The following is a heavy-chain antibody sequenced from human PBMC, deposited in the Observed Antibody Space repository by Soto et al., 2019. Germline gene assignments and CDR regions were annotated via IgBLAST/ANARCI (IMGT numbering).Heavy chain of an antibody. D-gene: IGHD3-10*01. V-gene: IGHV3-23*01. J-gene: IGHJ4*02. CDR1: GFTFNSYA. Sequence: EVQLLESGGGLVQPGGSLRLSCGGSGFTFNSYAMTWVRQAPGKGLEWVSGISGSGGTTYYANSVKGRFTISRDQSKNTMNLQKNSLRAEDTAIYYFAKDRNYGSGTYSDSYLDYWGQGTLVTVSS. CDR2: ISGSGGTT. CDR3: AKDRNYGSGTYSDSYLDY.